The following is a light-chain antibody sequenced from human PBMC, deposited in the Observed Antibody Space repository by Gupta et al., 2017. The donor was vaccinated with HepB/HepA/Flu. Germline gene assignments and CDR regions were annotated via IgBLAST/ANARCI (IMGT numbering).Light chain of an antibody. CDR1: SSNIGSNT. V-gene: IGLV1-44*01. CDR2: SNN. Sequence: QSVLPQPPSASGTPGQRVTISCSGSSSNIGSNTVNWYQQLPRTAPKLLIYSNNQRPSGVPDRFSGSKSGTSASLAISGLQSEDEADYYCAAWDDSLNVVFGGGTKLTVL. J-gene: IGLJ2*01. CDR3: AAWDDSLNVV.